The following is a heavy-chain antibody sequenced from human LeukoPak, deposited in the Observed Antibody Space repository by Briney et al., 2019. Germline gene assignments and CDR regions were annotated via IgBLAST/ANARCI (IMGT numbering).Heavy chain of an antibody. CDR2: IKQDGSEK. Sequence: GGSLRPSCAPSGLTFSSFWISWVRQPPGKWLEWVANIKQDGSEKYYVDVLEGRFTISRDNDKNSLYLQMNSLRAEDTAVYYCARARGYDTPFDYWGQGTLVTVSS. D-gene: IGHD5-12*01. CDR1: GLTFSSFW. V-gene: IGHV3-7*01. CDR3: ARARGYDTPFDY. J-gene: IGHJ4*02.